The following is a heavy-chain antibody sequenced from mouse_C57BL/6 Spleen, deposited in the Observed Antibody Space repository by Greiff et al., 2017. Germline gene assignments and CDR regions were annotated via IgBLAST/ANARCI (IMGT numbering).Heavy chain of an antibody. V-gene: IGHV1-50*01. CDR2: IDPSDSYT. CDR3: ARARYDYAMDY. CDR1: GYTFTSYW. Sequence: QVQLQQSGPELVKPGASVKLSCKASGYTFTSYWMQWVKQRPGQGLEWIGEIDPSDSYTNYNQKFKGKATLTVDTSSSTAYMQLSSLTSEDSAVYYCARARYDYAMDYWGQGTSVTVSS. J-gene: IGHJ4*01. D-gene: IGHD2-3*01.